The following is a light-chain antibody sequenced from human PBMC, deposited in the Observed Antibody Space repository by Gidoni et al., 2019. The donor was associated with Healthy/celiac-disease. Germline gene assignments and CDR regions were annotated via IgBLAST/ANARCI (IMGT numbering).Light chain of an antibody. CDR2: AAS. V-gene: IGKV1-39*01. Sequence: DLQMTQSPSSLSASVGDRVTITCRASQSISSYLHWYQQKPGKAPKLLIYAASSLQSGVPSRFSGSGSGTDFTLTISSLQPEEFATYYCQQSYSTSITFGPGTKVDIK. J-gene: IGKJ3*01. CDR3: QQSYSTSIT. CDR1: QSISSY.